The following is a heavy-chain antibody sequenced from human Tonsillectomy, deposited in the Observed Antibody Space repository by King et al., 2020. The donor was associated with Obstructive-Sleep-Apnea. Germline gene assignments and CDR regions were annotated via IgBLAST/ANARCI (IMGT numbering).Heavy chain of an antibody. J-gene: IGHJ4*02. CDR2: IYYRCSA. V-gene: IGHV4-59*01. CDR3: ARDLGYSYGIDY. D-gene: IGHD5-18*01. CDR1: VDSISTYY. Sequence: VQLQESGPGLVKPSETLSLTCTVSVDSISTYYWSWIRQPPGKGLVWIGYIYYRCSASYKASLKSRVSITVDTSKNTFSLKLRSVTAADTAVYYCARDLGYSYGIDYWGQGTLVTVSS.